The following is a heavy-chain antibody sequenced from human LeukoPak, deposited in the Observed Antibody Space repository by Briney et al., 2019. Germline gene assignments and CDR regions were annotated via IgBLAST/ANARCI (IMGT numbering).Heavy chain of an antibody. CDR3: ARDLMQYYDSSGYFPIADAFDI. Sequence: ASVKVSCKASGYTFTSYYMHWVRQAPGQGLEWMGIINPSGGSTSYAQKFQGRVTMTRDTSTSTVYMELSSLRSEDTAVYYCARDLMQYYDSSGYFPIADAFDIWGQGTMVTVSS. J-gene: IGHJ3*02. CDR2: INPSGGST. V-gene: IGHV1-46*01. D-gene: IGHD3-22*01. CDR1: GYTFTSYY.